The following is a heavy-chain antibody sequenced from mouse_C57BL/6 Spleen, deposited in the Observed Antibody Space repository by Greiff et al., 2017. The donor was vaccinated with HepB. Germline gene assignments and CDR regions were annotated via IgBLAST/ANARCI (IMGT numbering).Heavy chain of an antibody. J-gene: IGHJ3*01. CDR3: TAFAY. V-gene: IGHV6-3*01. CDR2: IRLKSDNYAT. Sequence: EVKVVESGGGLVQPGGSMKLSCVASGFTFSNYWMYWVRQSPEKGLEWVAQIRLKSDNYATHYAESVKGRFTISRDDSKSSVYLQMNNLRAEDTGIYYCTAFAYWGQGTLVTVSA. CDR1: GFTFSNYW.